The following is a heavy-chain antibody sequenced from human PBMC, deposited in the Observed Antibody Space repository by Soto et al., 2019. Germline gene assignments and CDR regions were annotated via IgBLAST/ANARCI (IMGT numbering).Heavy chain of an antibody. CDR1: GASVSSGDYH. CDR3: ARVPLYSSIRSCDI. J-gene: IGHJ3*02. V-gene: IGHV4-30-4*01. D-gene: IGHD4-4*01. CDR2: ISYSGST. Sequence: SETLSLPCTVSGASVSSGDYHWTWIRQPPGKGLEWIGYISYSGSTYFNPSLKSRVTMSLDTSKNQFSLKLNSVTAADTALFYCARVPLYSSIRSCDILGQGTMVTVSS.